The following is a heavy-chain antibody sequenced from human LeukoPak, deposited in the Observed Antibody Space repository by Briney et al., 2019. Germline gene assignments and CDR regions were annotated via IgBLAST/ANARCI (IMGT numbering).Heavy chain of an antibody. CDR2: IYSGGST. Sequence: GGSLRLSCAASGFTVSSNYMSWVRQAPGKGLEGVSVIYSGGSTYYAGSVKGRFTISRDNSKNTLYLQMNSLRAEDTAVYYCARTHPYYYYMDVWGKGTTVTVSS. J-gene: IGHJ6*03. V-gene: IGHV3-53*01. CDR3: ARTHPYYYYMDV. CDR1: GFTVSSNY.